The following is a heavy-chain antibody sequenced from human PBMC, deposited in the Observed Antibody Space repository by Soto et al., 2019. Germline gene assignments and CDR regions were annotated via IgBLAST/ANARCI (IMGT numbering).Heavy chain of an antibody. J-gene: IGHJ6*02. CDR2: IYHSGST. D-gene: IGHD2-15*01. CDR3: ASAAAIYCSGGSCSTGLVDV. V-gene: IGHV4-30-2*01. Sequence: QLQLQESGSGLVKPSLTLSLTCAVSGGSISSGGYSWSWIRQPPGKGLEWIGYIYHSGSTYYNPSLKSRVTISVDRSKNQFSLKLSSVTAADTAVYYCASAAAIYCSGGSCSTGLVDVWGQGTTVTVSS. CDR1: GGSISSGGYS.